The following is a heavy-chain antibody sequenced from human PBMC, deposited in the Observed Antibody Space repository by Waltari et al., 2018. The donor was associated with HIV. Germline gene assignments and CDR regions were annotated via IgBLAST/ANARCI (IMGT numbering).Heavy chain of an antibody. J-gene: IGHJ3*02. Sequence: QITLKESGPTLVKPTQTLTLTCTFSGFSLSTSGVGVGWIRQPPGKALEWLALIYWNDDKRHSPSLKSRLTISKDTAKNQVVLTMTNMDPVDTATYYCAHSKYYDFWSGYFDAFDIWGQGTMVTVSS. D-gene: IGHD3-3*01. CDR2: IYWNDDK. CDR3: AHSKYYDFWSGYFDAFDI. CDR1: GFSLSTSGVG. V-gene: IGHV2-5*01.